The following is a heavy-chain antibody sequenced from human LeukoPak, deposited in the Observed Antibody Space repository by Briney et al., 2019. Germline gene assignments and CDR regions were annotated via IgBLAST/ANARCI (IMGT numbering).Heavy chain of an antibody. CDR3: SKDPVPHGNGLYWFEP. Sequence: GGSMRLSSVASGFTFSNYAVSWVRPAPGRGLEWVSGIRGSGAKTYYADSVEGRLTIPRDNSRNPLYIQMSSLKVEDTAVYYCSKDPVPHGNGLYWFEPWGQVTLVIVSS. V-gene: IGHV3-23*01. J-gene: IGHJ5*02. CDR1: GFTFSNYA. CDR2: IRGSGAKT. D-gene: IGHD1-14*01.